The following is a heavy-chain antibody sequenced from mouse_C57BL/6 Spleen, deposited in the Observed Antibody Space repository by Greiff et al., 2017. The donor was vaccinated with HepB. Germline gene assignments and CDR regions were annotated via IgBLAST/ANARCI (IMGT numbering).Heavy chain of an antibody. V-gene: IGHV1-54*01. CDR2: INPGSGGT. J-gene: IGHJ3*01. CDR3: ARNRYDYDVAWFAY. Sequence: VQLQESGAELVRPGTSVKVSCKASGYAFTNYLIEWVKQRPGQGLEWIGVINPGSGGTNYNEKFKGKATLTADKSSSTAYMQLSSLTSEDSAVYFCARNRYDYDVAWFAYWGQGTLVTVSA. D-gene: IGHD2-4*01. CDR1: GYAFTNYL.